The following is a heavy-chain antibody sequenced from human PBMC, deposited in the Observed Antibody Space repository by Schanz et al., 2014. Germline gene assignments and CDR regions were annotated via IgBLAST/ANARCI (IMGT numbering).Heavy chain of an antibody. CDR1: GDSISNSHW. D-gene: IGHD3-10*01. V-gene: IGHV4-4*02. CDR3: AREIESSMIRGVID. J-gene: IGHJ4*02. CDR2: IYHGGTT. Sequence: QVQLQESGPGLVKPSGTLSLTCTVSGDSISNSHWWNWVRQPPGKGLEWIGVIYHGGTTIYNPSLERRVTISIDKSKNQFSVRLTSVTAADTAVYYCAREIESSMIRGVIDWGQGTLVTVSS.